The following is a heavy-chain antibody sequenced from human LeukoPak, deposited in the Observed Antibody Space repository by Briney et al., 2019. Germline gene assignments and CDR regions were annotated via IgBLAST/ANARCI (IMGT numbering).Heavy chain of an antibody. D-gene: IGHD6-19*01. CDR1: GGSFSGYY. J-gene: IGHJ4*02. V-gene: IGHV4-34*01. CDR2: INHSGST. CDR3: ASISSGWYGY. Sequence: PSETLSLTCAVYGGSFSGYYWSWIRQPPGKGLEWIGEINHSGSTNYNPSLKSRVTISVDMSKNQFSLKLSSVTAADTAVYYCASISSGWYGYWGQGTLVTVSS.